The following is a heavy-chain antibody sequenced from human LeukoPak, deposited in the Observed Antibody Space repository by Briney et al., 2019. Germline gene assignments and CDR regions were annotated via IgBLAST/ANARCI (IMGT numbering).Heavy chain of an antibody. D-gene: IGHD6-13*01. CDR3: ARRGYSSSWNFDS. J-gene: IGHJ4*02. V-gene: IGHV3-30*02. CDR1: GFIFSSSG. Sequence: GGPLRLSCAASGFIFSSSGMHWVRQTPGKGLEWVAFIRYDGSNKYYAESVKGRFTISRDNSKNTVSLQMNSLRPEDTAVYYCARRGYSSSWNFDSWGQGTLVTVSS. CDR2: IRYDGSNK.